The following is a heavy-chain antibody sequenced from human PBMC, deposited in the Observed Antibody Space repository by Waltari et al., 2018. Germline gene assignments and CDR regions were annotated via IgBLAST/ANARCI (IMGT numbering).Heavy chain of an antibody. D-gene: IGHD2-2*01. Sequence: QVQLVESGGGVVQPGRSLRLSCAASGFTFSSYAMHWVRQAPGKGLEWVAVISYDGSNKYYADSVKGRFTISRDNSKNTLYLQMNSLRAEDTAVYYCARDYCSSTSCLDLDYWGQGTLVTVSS. CDR2: ISYDGSNK. V-gene: IGHV3-30-3*01. J-gene: IGHJ4*02. CDR1: GFTFSSYA. CDR3: ARDYCSSTSCLDLDY.